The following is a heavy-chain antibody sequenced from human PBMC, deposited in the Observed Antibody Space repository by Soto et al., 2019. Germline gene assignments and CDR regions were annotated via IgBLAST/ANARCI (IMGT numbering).Heavy chain of an antibody. CDR2: INHSGST. J-gene: IGHJ3*02. Sequence: LSLTCAVYGGSFSGYYWSWIRQPPGKGLEWIGEINHSGSTNYNPSLKSRVTISVDTSKNQLSLKLSSVTAADTAVYYCASPWRRRAFDIWGQGTMVTVSS. CDR1: GGSFSGYY. D-gene: IGHD3-3*01. CDR3: ASPWRRRAFDI. V-gene: IGHV4-34*01.